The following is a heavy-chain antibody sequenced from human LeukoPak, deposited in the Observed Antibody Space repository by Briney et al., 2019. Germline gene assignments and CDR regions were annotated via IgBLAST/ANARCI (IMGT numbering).Heavy chain of an antibody. D-gene: IGHD3-10*01. J-gene: IGHJ4*02. CDR3: ARSTVIRGVTPYFDY. Sequence: GGSLRLSCSASGFVFSIYTMYWVRQAPGKGPEYVSTISGSGNGGSIYYADSVKGRFTISRDDSKSILYLQMNSLRAEDTAVYHCARSTVIRGVTPYFDYWGQGTLVTVSS. CDR1: GFVFSIYT. CDR2: ISGSGNGGSI. V-gene: IGHV3-64*04.